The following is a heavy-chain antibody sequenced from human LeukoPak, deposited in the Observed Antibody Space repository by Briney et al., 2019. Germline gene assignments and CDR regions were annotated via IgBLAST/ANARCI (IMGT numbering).Heavy chain of an antibody. Sequence: GPLRLSCAASGFTFSDYYMSWIRQAPGKGLEWVSYISSSGSTIYYADSVKGRFTISRDNAKNSLYLQMNSLRAEDTAVYYCARSSYSSGWYDSWGQGTLVTVSS. D-gene: IGHD6-19*01. V-gene: IGHV3-11*01. CDR2: ISSSGSTI. CDR1: GFTFSDYY. CDR3: ARSSYSSGWYDS. J-gene: IGHJ5*01.